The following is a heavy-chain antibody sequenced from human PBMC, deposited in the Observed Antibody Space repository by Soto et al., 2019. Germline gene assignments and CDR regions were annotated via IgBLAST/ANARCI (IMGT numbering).Heavy chain of an antibody. J-gene: IGHJ6*02. D-gene: IGHD3-22*01. CDR2: INHSGST. Sequence: SETLSLTCAVYGGSFSGYYWSWIRQPPGKGLEWIGEINHSGSTNYNPSLKSRVTISVDTSKNQFSLKLSSVTAADTAVYYCARDSSGNGYYYGMDVWGQGTKVT. CDR3: ARDSSGNGYYYGMDV. CDR1: GGSFSGYY. V-gene: IGHV4-34*01.